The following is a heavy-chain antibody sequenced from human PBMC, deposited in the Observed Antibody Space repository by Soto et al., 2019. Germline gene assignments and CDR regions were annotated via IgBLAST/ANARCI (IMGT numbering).Heavy chain of an antibody. CDR1: GVRVSNCF. J-gene: IGHJ2*01. D-gene: IGHD3-3*01. Sequence: VDSVTLSYTTCGVRVSNCFQRWIRQAPGKGLEWLSIIYSGASTYYAGSVKGRFTISRDSSKNTIYLQMNSLGADDTAVYYCVRDRFTVFGVAESRFDPWG. V-gene: IGHV3-66*01. CDR3: VRDRFTVFGVAESRFDP. CDR2: IYSGAST.